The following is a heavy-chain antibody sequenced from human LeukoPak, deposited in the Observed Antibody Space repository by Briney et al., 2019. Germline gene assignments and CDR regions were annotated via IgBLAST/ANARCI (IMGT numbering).Heavy chain of an antibody. J-gene: IGHJ4*02. CDR2: IFHAGST. V-gene: IGHV4-4*02. CDR3: ARAYGDYRWFFDF. CDR1: GDSNTSSHW. Sequence: SETLSLTCAVSGDSNTSSHWWTWIRQPPGKGLEWIGEIFHAGSTNYNSSLESRVTISVDKSKNQFSLKLTSVTAADTAVYFCARAYGDYRWFFDFWGPGILVTVSS. D-gene: IGHD4-17*01.